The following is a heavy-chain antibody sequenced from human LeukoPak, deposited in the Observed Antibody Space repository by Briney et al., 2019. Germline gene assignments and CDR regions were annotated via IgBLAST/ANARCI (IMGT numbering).Heavy chain of an antibody. Sequence: ASVKVSCKASGYTFTSYDINWVRQATGQGLEWMGWMNPNSGNTGYAQKFQGRVTMTRNTSISTAYMELSSLSSEDTAVYYCARASRITICGVVKFYYYYYMDVWGKGTTVTVSS. CDR1: GYTFTSYD. D-gene: IGHD3-3*01. J-gene: IGHJ6*03. CDR3: ARASRITICGVVKFYYYYYMDV. CDR2: MNPNSGNT. V-gene: IGHV1-8*01.